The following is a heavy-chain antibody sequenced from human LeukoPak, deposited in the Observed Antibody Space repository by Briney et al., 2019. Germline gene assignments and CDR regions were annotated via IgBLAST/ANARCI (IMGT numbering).Heavy chain of an antibody. J-gene: IGHJ4*02. CDR1: GYSFTSYW. V-gene: IGHV5-51*01. CDR3: ARQIDYYDSSGYSPYYFDY. CDR2: IYPGDSDT. D-gene: IGHD3-22*01. Sequence: PGESLKISCKGSGYSFTSYWIGWVRQMPGEGLEWMGIIYPGDSDTRYSPSFQGQVTISAEKSISTAYLQWSSLKASDTAMYYCARQIDYYDSSGYSPYYFDYWGQGTRVTVSS.